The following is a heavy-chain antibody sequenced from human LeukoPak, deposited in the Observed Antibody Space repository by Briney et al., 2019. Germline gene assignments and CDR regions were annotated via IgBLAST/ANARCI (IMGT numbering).Heavy chain of an antibody. Sequence: PSETLSLTCTVSGGSISSSSYYWGWIRQPPGKGLEWIGSIYYSGSTYYNPSLKSRVTISVDTSKNQFSLKLSSVTAADTAVYYCARPGYGSFDYWGQGTLVTVSS. CDR1: GGSISSSSYY. V-gene: IGHV4-39*01. CDR3: ARPGYGSFDY. CDR2: IYYSGST. D-gene: IGHD6-19*01. J-gene: IGHJ4*02.